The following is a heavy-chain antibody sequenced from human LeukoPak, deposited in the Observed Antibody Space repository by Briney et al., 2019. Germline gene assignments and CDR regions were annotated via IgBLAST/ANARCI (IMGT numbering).Heavy chain of an antibody. CDR2: ISSSSSYI. D-gene: IGHD6-13*01. Sequence: GGSLRLSCAASGFTVSSIHMVWVRQAPGKGLEWVSSISSSSSYIYYADSVKGRFTISRDNSKNTLYLQMNSLRAEDTAVYYCAREGQQLDLDYWGQGTLVTVSS. J-gene: IGHJ4*02. CDR3: AREGQQLDLDY. V-gene: IGHV3-21*04. CDR1: GFTVSSIH.